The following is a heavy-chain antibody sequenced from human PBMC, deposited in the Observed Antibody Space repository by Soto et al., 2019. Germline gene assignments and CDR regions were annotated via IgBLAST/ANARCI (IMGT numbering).Heavy chain of an antibody. J-gene: IGHJ4*02. D-gene: IGHD1-20*01. CDR2: AYYNGIT. CDR3: TRANWYAEY. V-gene: IGHV4-59*11. Sequence: QVQLQESGPGLVKPSETLSLTCTVSGGSINNHYWSWIRQPPGKGLEWLGYAYYNGITNYNPSLKSRVTMSADTSKHQLSLNLTSLTAADTAIYYCTRANWYAEYWGQGTLVTVSS. CDR1: GGSINNHY.